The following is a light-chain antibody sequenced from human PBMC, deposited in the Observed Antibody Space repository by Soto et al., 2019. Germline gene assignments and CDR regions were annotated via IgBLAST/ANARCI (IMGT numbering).Light chain of an antibody. CDR3: QQYYSYPRT. CDR2: AAS. CDR1: QGISSY. Sequence: NLMAFAPWSSSASTGDIVPITCRASQGISSYLAWYQQKPGKAPKLLIYAASTLQSGVPSRFSGSGSGTDFTLTISGLQSEDFATYCCQQYYSYPRTFGQGTKVDIK. J-gene: IGKJ1*01. V-gene: IGKV1-8*01.